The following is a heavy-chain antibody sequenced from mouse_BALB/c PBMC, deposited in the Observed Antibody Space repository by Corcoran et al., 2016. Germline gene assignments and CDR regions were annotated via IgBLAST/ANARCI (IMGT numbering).Heavy chain of an antibody. Sequence: QIQLVQSGPELKKPGETVKISCKASGYTFTNYGMNWVKQAPGKGLKWMGWINTYTGEPTYADDFKGRFAFSLETSASTAYLQINNLKNEDMATYFCARRVGYFDVWGAGTTVTVSS. CDR1: GYTFTNYG. V-gene: IGHV9-1*02. CDR3: ARRVGYFDV. J-gene: IGHJ1*01. CDR2: INTYTGEP.